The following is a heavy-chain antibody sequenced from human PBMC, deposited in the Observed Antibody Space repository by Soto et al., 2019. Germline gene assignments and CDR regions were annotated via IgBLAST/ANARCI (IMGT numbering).Heavy chain of an antibody. J-gene: IGHJ4*02. CDR3: AHRVLRTVFGLVTTTAIYFDF. CDR2: IYWDDDK. Sequence: QITLNESGPTVVRPTETLTLTCRFSGFSLTTSGVCVGWIRQSPGKAPEWLALIYWDDDKRYSASLKSRLTITTDASKNQVVLPVSDSDSTDTATYYCAHRVLRTVFGLVTTTAIYFDFWGQGTPVAVSS. D-gene: IGHD3-3*01. CDR1: GFSLTTSGVC. V-gene: IGHV2-5*02.